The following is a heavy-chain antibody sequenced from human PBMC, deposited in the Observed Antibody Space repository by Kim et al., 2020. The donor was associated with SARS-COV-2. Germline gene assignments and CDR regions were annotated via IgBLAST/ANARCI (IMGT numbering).Heavy chain of an antibody. CDR2: VYHSGGT. Sequence: SETLSLTCAVTGGSVTSSSHCWGWVRQPPARGLEWLATVYHSGGTYYNPSLKNRVAISVDTSKNQFSLTLASVTAADTAIYFCTRLPHLGTTFDEWGQGTLVAVSS. J-gene: IGHJ4*02. D-gene: IGHD7-27*01. V-gene: IGHV4-39*01. CDR3: TRLPHLGTTFDE. CDR1: GGSVTSSSHC.